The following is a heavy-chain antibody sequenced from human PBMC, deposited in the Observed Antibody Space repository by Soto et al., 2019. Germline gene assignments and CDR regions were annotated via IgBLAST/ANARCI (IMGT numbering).Heavy chain of an antibody. D-gene: IGHD3-3*01. CDR2: IYSGGST. J-gene: IGHJ4*02. CDR1: GFTVSSNY. CDR3: ARESGDFWSGYYVDY. Sequence: GGSLRLSCAASGFTVSSNYMSWVRQAPGKGLEWVSVIYSGGSTYYADSVKGRFTISRDNSKNTLYLQMNSLRAEDTAVYYCARESGDFWSGYYVDYWGQGTLVTVSS. V-gene: IGHV3-53*01.